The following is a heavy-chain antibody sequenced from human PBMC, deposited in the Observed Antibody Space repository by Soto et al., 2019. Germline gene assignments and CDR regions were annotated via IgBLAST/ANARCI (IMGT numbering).Heavy chain of an antibody. D-gene: IGHD6-19*01. CDR3: ARAYSSGCVDY. V-gene: IGHV1-69*02. J-gene: IGHJ4*02. Sequence: GASVKVSCKASGGTFSSYTISWVRQAPGQGLEWMGRIIPILGIENYAQKFQGRVTITADKSTSTAYMELSSLRSEDTAVYYCARAYSSGCVDYWGQGTLVTVSS. CDR2: IIPILGIE. CDR1: GGTFSSYT.